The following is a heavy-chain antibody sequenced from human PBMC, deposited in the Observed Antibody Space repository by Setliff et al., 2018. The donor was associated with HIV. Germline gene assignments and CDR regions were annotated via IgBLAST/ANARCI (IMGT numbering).Heavy chain of an antibody. Sequence: GGSLRLSCAASGFTFSNYEMNWVRQAPGKGLEWVAYISDSGTTTYYADFVKGRFTISRDNAKNSLYMQINSLRAEDPAVYYCARRETGVLYFGTFYYYGMDGWGQGTTVTVSS. J-gene: IGHJ6*02. D-gene: IGHD3-10*01. CDR1: GFTFSNYE. CDR3: ARRETGVLYFGTFYYYGMDG. V-gene: IGHV3-48*03. CDR2: ISDSGTTT.